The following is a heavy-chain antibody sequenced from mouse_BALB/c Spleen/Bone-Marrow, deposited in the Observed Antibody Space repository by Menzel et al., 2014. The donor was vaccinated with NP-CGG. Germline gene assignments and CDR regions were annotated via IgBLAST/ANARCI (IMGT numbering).Heavy chain of an antibody. J-gene: IGHJ2*01. Sequence: EVQRVESGRGLVTPGGSLKLSCAASGFTFDSYNMSWVRQTPEKRLEWVATISSGGGNTYYPDSVKGRFTISRDNAKNNLYLQMSSLRSEDTALYYCVRREYDDYFDYWGQGTTLTVSS. V-gene: IGHV5-9*03. CDR2: ISSGGGNT. CDR3: VRREYDDYFDY. D-gene: IGHD2-14*01. CDR1: GFTFDSYN.